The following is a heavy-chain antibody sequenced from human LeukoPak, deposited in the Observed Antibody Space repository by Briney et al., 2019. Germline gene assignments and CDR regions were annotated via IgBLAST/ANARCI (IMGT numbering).Heavy chain of an antibody. CDR2: INTKSGGT. J-gene: IGHJ4*01. V-gene: IGHV1-2*02. CDR1: GYTFTGYF. D-gene: IGHD2-2*02. CDR3: ARTMNTHDL. Sequence: ASVTVSCKAAGYTFTGYFMHWVRQAPGLGREGMGWINTKSGGTKYAQKFQGSVAMTRDTSITTAYMELSSLRSDDTAVYYCARTMNTHDLWGHGTLVTVSS.